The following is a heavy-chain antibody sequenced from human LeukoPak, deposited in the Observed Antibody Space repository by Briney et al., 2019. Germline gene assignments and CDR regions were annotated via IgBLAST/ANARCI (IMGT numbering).Heavy chain of an antibody. J-gene: IGHJ6*03. CDR1: GVSISSYY. CDR2: IYYSGST. Sequence: SETLSLTCTVSGVSISSYYWSWIRQPPGKGLEWIGYIYYSGSTNYNPSLKSRVTISVDTSKNQFSLKLSSVTAADTAVYYCASSPPPTYYYYYMDVWGKGTTVTVSS. CDR3: ASSPPPTYYYYYMDV. V-gene: IGHV4-59*01.